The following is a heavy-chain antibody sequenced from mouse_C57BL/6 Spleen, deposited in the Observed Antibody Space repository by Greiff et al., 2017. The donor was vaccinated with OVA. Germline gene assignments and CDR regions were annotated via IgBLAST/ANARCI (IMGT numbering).Heavy chain of an antibody. CDR1: GFSLTSYG. D-gene: IGHD1-1*01. V-gene: IGHV2-5*01. CDR2: IWRGGST. J-gene: IGHJ4*01. Sequence: VQLKESGPGLVQPSQSLSITCTVSGFSLTSYGVHWVRQSPGKGLEWLGVIWRGGSTDYNAAFMSRLSITKDNSKSQVFFKMNSLQADDTAIYYSAKGTTVVARDAMDYWGQGTSVTVSS. CDR3: AKGTTVVARDAMDY.